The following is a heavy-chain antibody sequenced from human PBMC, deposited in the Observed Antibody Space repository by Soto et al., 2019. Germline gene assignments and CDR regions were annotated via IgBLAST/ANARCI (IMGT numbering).Heavy chain of an antibody. J-gene: IGHJ4*02. CDR2: ISGSGGRI. V-gene: IGHV3-23*02. D-gene: IGHD6-19*01. Sequence: EVQLLESGGGLVQPGGSLRLSCAASGFTFYRYDMFWVRQTPRRGLEWVSFISGSGGRIEYGDFVRGRFTDSRDNAEDTLSLQMNSLAFDDTGVYYCVRRGSETGWYYDQWGQGTLVAVSS. CDR1: GFTFYRYD. CDR3: VRRGSETGWYYDQ.